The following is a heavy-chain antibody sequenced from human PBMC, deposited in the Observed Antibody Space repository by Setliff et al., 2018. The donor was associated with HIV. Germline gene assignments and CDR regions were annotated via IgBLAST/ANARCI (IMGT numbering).Heavy chain of an antibody. CDR2: IYYSGST. CDR1: GGSFRSGGYY. V-gene: IGHV4-31*03. D-gene: IGHD1-1*01. Sequence: SETLSLTCTVSGGSFRSGGYYWSWIRQHPGKGLEWIGYIYYSGSTYYNPSLKSRLTISVDKSKNQFSLKLSSVTAADTAVYYCAKGYHWNNAYYGLDVWGQGTTVTVSS. J-gene: IGHJ6*02. CDR3: AKGYHWNNAYYGLDV.